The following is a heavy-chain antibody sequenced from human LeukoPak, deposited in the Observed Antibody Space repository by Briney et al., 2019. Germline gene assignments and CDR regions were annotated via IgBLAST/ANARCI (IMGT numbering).Heavy chain of an antibody. J-gene: IGHJ4*02. V-gene: IGHV5-51*01. CDR3: ARNSGTENNFDY. CDR1: GYSFANYW. CDR2: IYLGDFGI. D-gene: IGHD1-26*01. Sequence: GESLKISCKGSGYSFANYWIGWVRQMPGKGLEWMGIIYLGDFGIRYSPSFQGQVTISADKSISTVYLQWSSLRASDTAMYYCARNSGTENNFDYWGQGTLVTVSS.